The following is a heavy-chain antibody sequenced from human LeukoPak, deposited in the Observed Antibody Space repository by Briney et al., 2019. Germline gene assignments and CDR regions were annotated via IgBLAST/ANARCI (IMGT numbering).Heavy chain of an antibody. CDR2: MNPNSGAT. Sequence: ASVKVSCKASGYTFTSYDFNWLRQATGQGPEWMGWMNPNSGATGYAQKFQGRVTITRDTSAYTAYMELRSLSSADTAVYFCARAPYDILTGYSLNWFDPWGQGTLVTVSS. CDR1: GYTFTSYD. D-gene: IGHD3-9*01. J-gene: IGHJ5*02. V-gene: IGHV1-8*01. CDR3: ARAPYDILTGYSLNWFDP.